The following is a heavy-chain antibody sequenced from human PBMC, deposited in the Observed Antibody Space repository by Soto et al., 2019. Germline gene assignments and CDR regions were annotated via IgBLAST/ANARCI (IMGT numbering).Heavy chain of an antibody. CDR2: IKQDGTDK. CDR3: ARQTRAPES. CDR1: GFTFSNYW. J-gene: IGHJ4*02. V-gene: IGHV3-7*03. D-gene: IGHD3-10*01. Sequence: EGQLVESGGGLVHPGGSLRLSCAASGFTFSNYWMTWLRQAPGKGLECVANIKQDGTDKYYVDSVKGRFTISRDNTKNSLYLQMNSLRVEDTAVYYCARQTRAPESWGQGTLVTVSS.